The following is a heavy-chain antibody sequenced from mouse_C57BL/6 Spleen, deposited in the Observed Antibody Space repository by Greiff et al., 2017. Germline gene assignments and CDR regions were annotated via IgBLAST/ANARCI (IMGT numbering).Heavy chain of an antibody. J-gene: IGHJ2*01. CDR1: GFTFSSYG. CDR2: ISSGGSYT. V-gene: IGHV5-6*01. D-gene: IGHD1-1*01. CDR3: ARDFTTVVADY. Sequence: EVMLVESGGDLVKPGGSLKLSCAASGFTFSSYGMSWVRQTPDKRLEWVATISSGGSYTYYPDSVKGRFTISRDNAKNTLYLQMSSLKSEDTAMYYCARDFTTVVADYWGQGTTLTVSS.